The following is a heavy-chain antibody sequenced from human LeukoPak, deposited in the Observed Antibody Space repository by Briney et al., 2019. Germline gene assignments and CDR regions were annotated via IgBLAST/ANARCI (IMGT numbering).Heavy chain of an antibody. CDR3: ARVSGYEFWSGYRSPSYGYYGMDV. CDR2: IIPIFGTA. D-gene: IGHD3-3*01. CDR1: GGTFSSYA. V-gene: IGHV1-69*01. J-gene: IGHJ6*02. Sequence: ASVTVSCKASGGTFSSYAISWVRQAPGQGLEWMGGIIPIFGTANYAQKFQGRVTITADESTSTAYMELSSLRSEDTAVYYCARVSGYEFWSGYRSPSYGYYGMDVWGQGTTVTVSS.